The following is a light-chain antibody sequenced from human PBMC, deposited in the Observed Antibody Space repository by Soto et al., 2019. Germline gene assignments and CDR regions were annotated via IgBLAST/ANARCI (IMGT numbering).Light chain of an antibody. CDR2: GNS. J-gene: IGLJ3*02. V-gene: IGLV1-40*01. CDR3: QSYDSSLSGWV. CDR1: SSNIGAGYD. Sequence: QSVLTQPHSVSGAPGQRVTISCTGSSSNIGAGYDVHWYQQLPGTAPKLLIYGNSNRPSGVPDRFSGSKSVTSASLAITGLQAEYEAEYYCQSYDSSLSGWVFGGGTKLTVL.